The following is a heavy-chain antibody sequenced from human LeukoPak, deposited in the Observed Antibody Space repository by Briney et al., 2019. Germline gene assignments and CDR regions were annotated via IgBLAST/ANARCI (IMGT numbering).Heavy chain of an antibody. CDR1: GGSISSSSYY. CDR2: IYYSGST. J-gene: IGHJ4*02. CDR3: ARQLGYCSSTSCYPDY. D-gene: IGHD2-2*01. Sequence: PSETLSLTCTVSGGSISSSSYYWGWIRQPPGKGLEWIGSIYYSGSTYYNPSLKSRVTISVDTSKNQFSLKLSSVTAADMAVYYCARQLGYCSSTSCYPDYWGQGTLVTVSS. V-gene: IGHV4-39*07.